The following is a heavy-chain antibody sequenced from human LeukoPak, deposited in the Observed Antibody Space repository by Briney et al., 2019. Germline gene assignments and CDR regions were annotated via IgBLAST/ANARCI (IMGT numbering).Heavy chain of an antibody. CDR3: ARGTVAATFDY. Sequence: GGSLRLSCAASGFTFSSYAMHWVHQAPGKGLEWVAVISYDGSNKYYADSVKGRFTISRDNSKNTLYLQMNSLRAEDTAVYYCARGTVAATFDYWGQGTLVTVSS. V-gene: IGHV3-30-3*01. CDR2: ISYDGSNK. CDR1: GFTFSSYA. D-gene: IGHD6-19*01. J-gene: IGHJ4*02.